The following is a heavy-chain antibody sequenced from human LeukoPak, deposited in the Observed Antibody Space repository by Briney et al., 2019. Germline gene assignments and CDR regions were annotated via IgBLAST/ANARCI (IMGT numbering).Heavy chain of an antibody. CDR2: IYNSGST. D-gene: IGHD3-16*01. Sequence: SETLSLTCTVSGGSISSYYWSWIRQPPGKGLEWIGYIYNSGSTNYNPSLKSRVTMSMDTSKNQFYLKLSSVTAADTAVYYCARVSWPGRGSRFDPWGQGTLVTVSS. CDR3: ARVSWPGRGSRFDP. J-gene: IGHJ5*02. V-gene: IGHV4-59*01. CDR1: GGSISSYY.